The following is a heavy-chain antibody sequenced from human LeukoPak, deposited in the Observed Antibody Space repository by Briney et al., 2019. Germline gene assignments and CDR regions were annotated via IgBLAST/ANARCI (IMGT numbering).Heavy chain of an antibody. CDR3: AVTIDCSSTSCYAGYYYMDV. CDR2: IYTSGST. Sequence: SQTLSLTCTVSGGSLSSGSYYWSWIRQPAGKGLEWIGRIYTSGSTNYNPSLKSRVTISVDTSKNQFSLKLSSVTAADTAVYYCAVTIDCSSTSCYAGYYYMDVWGKGTTVTVSS. J-gene: IGHJ6*03. CDR1: GGSLSSGSYY. V-gene: IGHV4-61*02. D-gene: IGHD2-2*01.